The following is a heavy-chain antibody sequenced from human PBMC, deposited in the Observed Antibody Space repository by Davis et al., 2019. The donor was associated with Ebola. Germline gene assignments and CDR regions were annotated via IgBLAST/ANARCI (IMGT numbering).Heavy chain of an antibody. J-gene: IGHJ3*02. CDR3: ARQQGGYIAVAGTFLFHHDAFDI. CDR2: IYYSGIT. CDR1: GGSIISSSSY. V-gene: IGHV4-39*01. D-gene: IGHD6-19*01. Sequence: SETLSLTCTVSGGSIISSSSYWGWIRQPPRKGLEWIGSIYYSGITYYNPSLTSRVTISVDTSKNQFSLKLRSVTAADTAVYYCARQQGGYIAVAGTFLFHHDAFDIWGQGTMVTVSS.